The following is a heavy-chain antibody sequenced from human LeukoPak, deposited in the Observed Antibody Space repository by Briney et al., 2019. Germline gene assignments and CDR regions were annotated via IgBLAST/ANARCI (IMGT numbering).Heavy chain of an antibody. D-gene: IGHD6-19*01. CDR1: GGTFSSYA. V-gene: IGHV1-69*06. J-gene: IGHJ4*02. CDR3: ASLTVAGTPEVDY. CDR2: IIPIFGTA. Sequence: EASVKVSCKASGGTFSSYAISRVRQAPGQGLEWMGGIIPIFGTANYAQKFQGRVTITADKSTSTAYMELSSLRSEDTAVYYCASLTVAGTPEVDYWGQGTLVAVSS.